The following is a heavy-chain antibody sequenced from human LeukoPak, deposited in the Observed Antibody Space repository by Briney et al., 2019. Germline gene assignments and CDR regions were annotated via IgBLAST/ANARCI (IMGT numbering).Heavy chain of an antibody. CDR2: INPNSGGT. D-gene: IGHD2-2*03. CDR3: ARAAGTAGYCSSTSCYRYYYGMDV. V-gene: IGHV1-2*02. J-gene: IGHJ6*02. CDR1: GYTFTGYY. Sequence: ASVKVSCKASGYTFTGYYMHWVRQAPGQGLEWMGWINPNSGGTNYAQKFQGRVTMTRDMSISTAYMELSRLRSDDTAVYYCARAAGTAGYCSSTSCYRYYYGMDVWGQGTTVTVSS.